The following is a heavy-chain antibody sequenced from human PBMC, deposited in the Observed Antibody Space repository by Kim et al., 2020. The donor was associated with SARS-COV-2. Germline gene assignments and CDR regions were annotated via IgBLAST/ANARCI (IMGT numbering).Heavy chain of an antibody. CDR2: IKSKTDGGTT. J-gene: IGHJ4*02. V-gene: IGHV3-15*01. Sequence: GGSLRLSCAASGFTFSNAWMSWVRQAPGKGLEWVGRIKSKTDGGTTDYAAPVKGRFTISRDDSKNTLYLQMNSLKTEDTAVYYCTTDPPPIRQIWFGELFGPRRWGQGTLVTVSS. D-gene: IGHD3-10*01. CDR1: GFTFSNAW. CDR3: TTDPPPIRQIWFGELFGPRR.